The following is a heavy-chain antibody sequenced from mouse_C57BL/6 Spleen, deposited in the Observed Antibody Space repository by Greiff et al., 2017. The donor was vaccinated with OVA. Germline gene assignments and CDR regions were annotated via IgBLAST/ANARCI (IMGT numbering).Heavy chain of an antibody. J-gene: IGHJ2*01. CDR2: IDPSDRYT. Sequence: VQLQQSGAELVMPGASVKLSCKASGYTFTSYWMHWVKQRPGQGLEWIGEIDPSDRYTNYNQKLKGQSTLTVDKSSSTAYMQLISLTSEDSAVYYCARRYYGSADFDYWGQGTTLTVSS. V-gene: IGHV1-69*01. CDR3: ARRYYGSADFDY. CDR1: GYTFTSYW. D-gene: IGHD1-1*01.